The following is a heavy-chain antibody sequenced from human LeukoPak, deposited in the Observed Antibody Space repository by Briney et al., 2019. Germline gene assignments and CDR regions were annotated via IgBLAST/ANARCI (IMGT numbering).Heavy chain of an antibody. CDR3: ARGGGYASPIGY. Sequence: SETLSLTCTLSGGSISTYYWSWIRQPPGKGLEWMGYIYHSGSTNYNPSLKSRVTISVDTSKNQFSLKLSSVTAADTAVYYCARGGGYASPIGYWGQGALVTVSS. CDR2: IYHSGST. J-gene: IGHJ4*02. V-gene: IGHV4-59*01. D-gene: IGHD5-12*01. CDR1: GGSISTYY.